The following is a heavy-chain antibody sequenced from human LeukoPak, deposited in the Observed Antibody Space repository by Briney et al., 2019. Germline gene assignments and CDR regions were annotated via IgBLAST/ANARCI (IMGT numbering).Heavy chain of an antibody. Sequence: GGSLRLSCAASGFTLSSYNMKWVRQAPGKGLEWVSSISYRSSDIEYADSVKGRFTISRDNAKKSLYLQMSSLRAEDTAVYYCARDVHSGAFDYWGQGTLVTVSS. J-gene: IGHJ4*02. CDR1: GFTLSSYN. V-gene: IGHV3-21*01. D-gene: IGHD6-19*01. CDR3: ARDVHSGAFDY. CDR2: ISYRSSDI.